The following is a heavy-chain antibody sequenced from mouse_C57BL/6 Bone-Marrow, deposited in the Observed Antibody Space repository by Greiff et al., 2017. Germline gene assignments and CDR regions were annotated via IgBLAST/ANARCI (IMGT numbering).Heavy chain of an antibody. D-gene: IGHD2-14*01. J-gene: IGHJ4*01. CDR3: AIRTVRRDCARDD. CDR2: IDPNRGGT. Sequence: QVQLQQPGAELVKPGASVKLSCKASGYTFTSYRMHWVKPRPGRGLEWIGRIDPNRGGTKYNEKFKSKAHLTVDKPSRTAYMQLSSLTSEYSAVDYCAIRTVRRDCARDDGGQGTSVTGSS. V-gene: IGHV1-72*01. CDR1: GYTFTSYR.